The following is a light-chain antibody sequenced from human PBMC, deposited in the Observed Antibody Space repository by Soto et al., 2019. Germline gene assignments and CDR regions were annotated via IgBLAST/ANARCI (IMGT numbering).Light chain of an antibody. Sequence: QSALTQPASVSGSPGQSITISCTGTSSDVGAYNSVSWYQQHPAKVPKLMIYDVSNRPSGVSDRFSGSKSGNTASLTISGLQAEDEADYYCYSYTSSSTYVFGTGTKVTVL. CDR3: YSYTSSSTYV. CDR2: DVS. CDR1: SSDVGAYNS. J-gene: IGLJ1*01. V-gene: IGLV2-14*01.